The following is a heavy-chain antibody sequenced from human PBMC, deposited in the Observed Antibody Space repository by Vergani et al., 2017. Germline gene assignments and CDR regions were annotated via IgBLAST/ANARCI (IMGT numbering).Heavy chain of an antibody. V-gene: IGHV4-59*01. Sequence: QVQLQESGPGLVKPSETLSLTCTVSGGSISSYYWSWIRQPPGKGLEWIGYIYYSGSTNYNPSLKSRVTISVDTSKNQFSLKLSSVTAADTAVYYCARHRRTYCSSTSCSASYYFDYWGQGTLVTVSS. J-gene: IGHJ4*02. D-gene: IGHD2-2*01. CDR3: ARHRRTYCSSTSCSASYYFDY. CDR1: GGSISSYY. CDR2: IYYSGST.